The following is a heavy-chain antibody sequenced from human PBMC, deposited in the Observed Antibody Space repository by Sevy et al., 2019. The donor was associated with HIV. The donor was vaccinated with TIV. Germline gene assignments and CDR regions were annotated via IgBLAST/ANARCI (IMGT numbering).Heavy chain of an antibody. CDR3: ARGPRAGAKPDYFDY. V-gene: IGHV3-7*01. J-gene: IGHJ4*02. Sequence: GGSLRLSCAVSGFTFSNYWMSWVRQAPGKGLECVANINQDGGEKYYLDSVKGRFFVSRDNAKNSLYLQMDSLRGEDAAVYYCARGPRAGAKPDYFDYWGQGTLVTVSS. D-gene: IGHD1-26*01. CDR1: GFTFSNYW. CDR2: INQDGGEK.